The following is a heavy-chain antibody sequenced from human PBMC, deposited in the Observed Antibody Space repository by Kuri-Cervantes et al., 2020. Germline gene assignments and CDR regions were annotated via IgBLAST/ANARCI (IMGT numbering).Heavy chain of an antibody. V-gene: IGHV3-13*01. CDR2: IGTAGDT. D-gene: IGHD2-15*01. J-gene: IGHJ4*02. CDR3: ARGRNHCSGGSCYDLFDY. CDR1: GFTFSSYD. Sequence: GGSLRLSCIGSGFTFSSYDMHWVRQATGKGLEWVSAIGTAGDTYYPGSVKGRFTISRENAKNSLYLQMNSLRAGDTAVYYCARGRNHCSGGSCYDLFDYWGQGTLVTVSS.